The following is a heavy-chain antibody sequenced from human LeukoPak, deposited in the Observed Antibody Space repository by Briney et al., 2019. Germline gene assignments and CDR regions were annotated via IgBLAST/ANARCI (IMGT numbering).Heavy chain of an antibody. J-gene: IGHJ4*02. CDR3: TKSEELLLGHFDY. D-gene: IGHD1-26*01. V-gene: IGHV3-30*18. CDR2: ISHDGGSK. CDR1: GFTFRSYG. Sequence: GGSLRLSCEASGFTFRSYGVHWVRQAPGKGLEWVTSISHDGGSKYSADSVRGRFTISRDNSKNTLSLQMNSLRAEDTAVYYCTKSEELLLGHFDYWGQGTLVTVSS.